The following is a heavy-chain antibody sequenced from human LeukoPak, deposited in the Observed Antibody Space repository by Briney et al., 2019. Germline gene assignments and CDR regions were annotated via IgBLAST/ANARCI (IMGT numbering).Heavy chain of an antibody. CDR2: IHTKNDGGVI. Sequence: PGGSLRLSCVVSGVTFSDVWMSWVRQAPGKGLEWVGRIHTKNDGGVIDYAPPVQGRFTISRDDSKNTLFLEMNYLKTEDTAIYYCTVRSSIWGQGTLVTVSS. D-gene: IGHD3-3*02. CDR1: GVTFSDVW. CDR3: TVRSSI. J-gene: IGHJ4*02. V-gene: IGHV3-15*01.